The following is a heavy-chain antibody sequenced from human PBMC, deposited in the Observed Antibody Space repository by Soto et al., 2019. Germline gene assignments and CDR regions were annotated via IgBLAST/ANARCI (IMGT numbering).Heavy chain of an antibody. CDR3: VRGGRKAVAFDI. CDR1: GFTFSAYG. CDR2: IWDDGVKK. J-gene: IGHJ3*02. D-gene: IGHD3-16*01. Sequence: QVQLVESGGGVVQPGRSLRLSCAASGFTFSAYGMHWVRPAPGKGLEWVAVIWDDGVKKYYEDSVKGRFTISRDNSDNTLFLQMNSLTAEDSAVYYCVRGGRKAVAFDIWGQGTTVTVSS. V-gene: IGHV3-33*01.